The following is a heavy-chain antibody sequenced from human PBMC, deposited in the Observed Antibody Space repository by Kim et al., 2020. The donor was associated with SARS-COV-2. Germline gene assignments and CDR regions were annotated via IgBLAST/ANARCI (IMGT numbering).Heavy chain of an antibody. Sequence: TSYAQKVQGRVTMTRDTSTSTVYMELSSLRSEDTAVYYCASGGLVTGIDYWGQGTLVTVSS. J-gene: IGHJ4*02. V-gene: IGHV1-46*01. CDR2: T. CDR3: ASGGLVTGIDY. D-gene: IGHD1-20*01.